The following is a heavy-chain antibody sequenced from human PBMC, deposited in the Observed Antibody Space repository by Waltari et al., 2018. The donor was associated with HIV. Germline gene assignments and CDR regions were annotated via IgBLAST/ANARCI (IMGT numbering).Heavy chain of an antibody. Sequence: QVQLVESGGGVVQPGRSLRLSCAASGFTFSSYGMHWVRQAPGKGLEWVAVIWYDGSNKYYADSVKGRFTISRDNSKNTLYLQMNSLRAEDTAVYYCARGGYYDFWSGSDYWGQGTLVTVSS. CDR3: ARGGYYDFWSGSDY. J-gene: IGHJ4*02. V-gene: IGHV3-33*01. D-gene: IGHD3-3*01. CDR2: IWYDGSNK. CDR1: GFTFSSYG.